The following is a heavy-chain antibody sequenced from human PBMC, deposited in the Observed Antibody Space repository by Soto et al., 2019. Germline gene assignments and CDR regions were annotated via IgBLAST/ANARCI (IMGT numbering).Heavy chain of an antibody. CDR3: ARALGYCSSTSCYHYYYGMDV. D-gene: IGHD2-2*01. CDR2: ISSSGSTI. Sequence: PGGSLRLSCAASGFTFSDYYMSWIRQAPGKGLEWVSYISSSGSTIYYADSVKGRFTISRDNAKNSLYLQMNSLRAEDTAVYYCARALGYCSSTSCYHYYYGMDVWGQGTTVTVSS. V-gene: IGHV3-11*01. J-gene: IGHJ6*02. CDR1: GFTFSDYY.